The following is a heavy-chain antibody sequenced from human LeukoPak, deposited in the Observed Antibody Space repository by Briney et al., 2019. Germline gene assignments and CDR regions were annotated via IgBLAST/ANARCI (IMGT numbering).Heavy chain of an antibody. D-gene: IGHD2-2*01. V-gene: IGHV4-59*12. CDR3: ARTLGYCSSTSCPFDY. J-gene: IGHJ4*02. CDR1: GGSISSYY. CDR2: IYHSGST. Sequence: SETLSLTCTVSGGSISSYYWSWIRQPPGKGLEWIGYIYHSGSTYYNPSLKSRVTISVDRSKNQFSLKLSSVTAADTAVYYCARTLGYCSSTSCPFDYWGQGTLVTVSS.